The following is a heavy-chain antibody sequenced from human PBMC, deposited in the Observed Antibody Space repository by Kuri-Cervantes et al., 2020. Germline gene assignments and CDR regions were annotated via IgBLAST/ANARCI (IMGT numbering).Heavy chain of an antibody. CDR1: GYSFTSYW. CDR3: ARLGGTTGTNFDY. V-gene: IGHV5-51*01. CDR2: IYPGDSDT. Sequence: KVSCKGSGYSFTSYWIGWVRQMPGKGLEWMGIIYPGDSDTRYSPSFQGQVIISADKSISTAYLQWSSLKASDTAMYYCARLGGTTGTNFDYWGQGTLVTVSS. D-gene: IGHD1-1*01. J-gene: IGHJ4*02.